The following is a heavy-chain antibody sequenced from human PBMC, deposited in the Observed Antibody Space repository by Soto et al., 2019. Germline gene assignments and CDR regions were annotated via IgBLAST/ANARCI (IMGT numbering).Heavy chain of an antibody. D-gene: IGHD2-15*01. CDR1: GGSISSYY. V-gene: IGHV4-59*01. CDR3: ARVGEGYLVAPYFDY. CDR2: IYYSGST. Sequence: PSETLSLTCTVSGGSISSYYWSWIRQPPGKGLEWIGYIYYSGSTNYNPSLKSRVTISVDTSKNQFSLKLSSVTAADTAVYYCARVGEGYLVAPYFDYWGQGTLVTV. J-gene: IGHJ4*02.